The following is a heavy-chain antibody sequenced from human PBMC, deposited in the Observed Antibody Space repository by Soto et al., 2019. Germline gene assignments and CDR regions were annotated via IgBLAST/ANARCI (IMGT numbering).Heavy chain of an antibody. V-gene: IGHV4-59*01. CDR2: VYYSGNT. J-gene: IGHJ6*03. CDR1: GGSISPYY. Sequence: QVQLQESGPGLVKPSETLSLTCTVSGGSISPYYWSWLRQPPGKGLEWIGYVYYSGNTNYNPSLESRVTISVDTSRNRFSLNLTSATAADTAVYYCARKGAAASYAHYYMDVWGRGTAVTVSS. D-gene: IGHD6-13*01. CDR3: ARKGAAASYAHYYMDV.